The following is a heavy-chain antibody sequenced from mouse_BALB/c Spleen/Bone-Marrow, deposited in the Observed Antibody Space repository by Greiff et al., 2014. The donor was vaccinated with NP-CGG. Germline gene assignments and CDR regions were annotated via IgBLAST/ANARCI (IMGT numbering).Heavy chain of an antibody. V-gene: IGHV2-6-5*01. Sequence: VQLVESGPGLVAPSQSLSITCTVPGLSLTDYVISWIRQPPGKGLEWLGIIWGGGSTYYNPALKSRLTISKDNSRSQVFLKMNSLQTDDTAMYYCAKQYGNSDWYFDVWGAGATVAVSS. CDR1: GLSLTDYV. CDR3: AKQYGNSDWYFDV. J-gene: IGHJ1*01. CDR2: IWGGGST. D-gene: IGHD2-1*01.